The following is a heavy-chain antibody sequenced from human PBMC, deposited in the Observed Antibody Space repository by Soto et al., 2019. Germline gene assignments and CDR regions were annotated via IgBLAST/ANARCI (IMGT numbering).Heavy chain of an antibody. J-gene: IGHJ4*02. CDR2: IIPIFGTA. D-gene: IGHD6-13*01. CDR3: ARDRGGGSSWYAVFDY. CDR1: GGTFSSYA. V-gene: IGHV1-69*01. Sequence: QVQLVQSGAEVKKPGSSVKVSCKASGGTFSSYAISWVRQAPGQGLEWMGGIIPIFGTANYAQKFQGRVTITADESTSTAYMGLGSLRSEDTAVYYCARDRGGGSSWYAVFDYWGQGTLVTVSS.